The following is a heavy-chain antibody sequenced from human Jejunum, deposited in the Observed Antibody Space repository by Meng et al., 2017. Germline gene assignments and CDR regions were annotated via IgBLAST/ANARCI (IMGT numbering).Heavy chain of an antibody. J-gene: IGHJ6*02. D-gene: IGHD3-22*01. CDR3: ARYSSSYYYYYGMDV. V-gene: IGHV3-7*01. CDR2: IKQDGSEE. Sequence: GGSLRLSCGAAGFIFRSYWMSWVRQAPGEGPEWVANIKQDGSEEIYGASGRGRFTISRDNAKNSLSLQMYSLTVEDTAVYYCARYSSSYYYYYGMDVWGQGNTVTVAS. CDR1: GFIFRSYW.